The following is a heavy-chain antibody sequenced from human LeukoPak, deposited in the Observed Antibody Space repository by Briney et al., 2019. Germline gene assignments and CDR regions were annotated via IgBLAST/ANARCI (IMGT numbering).Heavy chain of an antibody. CDR3: AKDNGGNFVDY. CDR1: GFTFSSYG. D-gene: IGHD4-23*01. Sequence: GGSLRLSCAASGFTFSSYGMHWVRQAPGKGLEWVAVIWYDGSNKYYADSVKGRFTISRDNSKNTLYLQMNGLRAEDTAVYYCAKDNGGNFVDYWGQGTLVTVSS. CDR2: IWYDGSNK. J-gene: IGHJ4*02. V-gene: IGHV3-33*06.